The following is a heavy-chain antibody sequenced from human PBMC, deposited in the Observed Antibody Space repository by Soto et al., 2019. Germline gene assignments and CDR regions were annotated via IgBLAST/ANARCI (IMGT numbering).Heavy chain of an antibody. J-gene: IGHJ4*02. CDR3: ARRGYYDSSGYY. CDR1: GGSISSSSYY. D-gene: IGHD3-22*01. V-gene: IGHV4-39*01. CDR2: IYYSGST. Sequence: QLQLQESGPGLVKPSETLSLTCTVSGGSISSSSYYWGWIRQPLGKGLEWIGSIYYSGSTYYNPSLKSRVTISVDTSKNQFSLQLSSVTAADTAVYYCARRGYYDSSGYYWGQGTLVTVSS.